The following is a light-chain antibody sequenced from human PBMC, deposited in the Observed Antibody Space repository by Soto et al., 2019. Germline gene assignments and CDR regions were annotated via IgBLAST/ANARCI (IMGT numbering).Light chain of an antibody. V-gene: IGKV1-12*01. J-gene: IGKJ1*01. CDR2: AAS. CDR1: QGIAGW. CDR3: QQANSFPRT. Sequence: DIQMTQSPSSVSASVGDRVTITCRASQGIAGWLAWYQQKPGKAPRLLIYAASILQSGVPSRFSGSGSGTEFSLTISSLQPEDFATYYCQQANSFPRTFGQGIKVEMK.